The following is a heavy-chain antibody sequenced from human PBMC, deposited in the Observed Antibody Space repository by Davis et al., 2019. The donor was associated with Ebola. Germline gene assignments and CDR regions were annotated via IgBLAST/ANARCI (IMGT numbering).Heavy chain of an antibody. D-gene: IGHD1-26*01. CDR2: ISSSSSSI. J-gene: IGHJ5*02. V-gene: IGHV3-21*01. CDR3: ARLDDGIVGVFNWFDP. CDR1: GFTFSSYS. Sequence: GESLKISCAASGFTFSSYSMNWVRQAPGKGLEWVSSISSSSSSIYYADSVKGRFTISRDNAKNSLYLQMNSLRAEDTAVYYCARLDDGIVGVFNWFDPWGQGTLVTVSS.